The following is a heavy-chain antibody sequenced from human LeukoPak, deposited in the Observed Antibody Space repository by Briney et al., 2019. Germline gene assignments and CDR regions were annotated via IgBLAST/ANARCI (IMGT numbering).Heavy chain of an antibody. D-gene: IGHD2-15*01. V-gene: IGHV1-8*03. CDR2: MNPNNGNT. CDR3: ARGMGVVVVAATHYYMDV. Sequence: ASVKVSCKASGYTFTSYDINWVLQATGQGLEWMGWMNPNNGNTGYAQKFQGRVTITRNTSISTAYMELSSLRSEDTAVYYCARGMGVVVVAATHYYMDVWGKGTTVTVSS. CDR1: GYTFTSYD. J-gene: IGHJ6*03.